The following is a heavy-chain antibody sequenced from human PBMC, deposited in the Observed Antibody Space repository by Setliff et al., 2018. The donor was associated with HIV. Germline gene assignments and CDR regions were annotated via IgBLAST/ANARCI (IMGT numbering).Heavy chain of an antibody. CDR2: VTPDGGDK. D-gene: IGHD6-6*01. J-gene: IGHJ4*02. V-gene: IGHV3-7*03. CDR1: GFMFGVDW. Sequence: LRLSCAASGFMFGVDWMSWVRQTPGKGLEGVASVTPDGGDKYYANSMRGRFTISRDNSKNMLYLQMNGLRVEDTGVYYCANRRSDPPSYWGQGTLDTVSS. CDR3: ANRRSDPPSY.